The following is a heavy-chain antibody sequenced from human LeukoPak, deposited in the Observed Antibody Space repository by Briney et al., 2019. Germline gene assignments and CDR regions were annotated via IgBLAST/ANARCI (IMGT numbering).Heavy chain of an antibody. CDR2: IYYSGST. D-gene: IGHD6-19*01. J-gene: IGHJ4*02. CDR3: ARSNPLGGWYVI. V-gene: IGHV4-59*01. Sequence: SETLSLTCTVSGGSISSYYWSWIRQPSGKGLEWIGYIYYSGSTNYNPSLKSRVTISVDTSKNQFPLKLSSVTAADTAVYYCARSNPLGGWYVIWGQGTLVTVSS. CDR1: GGSISSYY.